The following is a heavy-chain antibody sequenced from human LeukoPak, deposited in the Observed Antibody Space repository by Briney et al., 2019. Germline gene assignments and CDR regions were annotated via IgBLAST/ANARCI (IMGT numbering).Heavy chain of an antibody. Sequence: GGSLRLSCAASGFLFSSYEMNWVRRAPGKGLEWVSYISSRSRTIDYADSVKGRFTISRDNAKNSLYLQMNSLRTEDTALYYCARVASTGNDFDSWGQGTLVTVSS. J-gene: IGHJ4*02. CDR2: ISSRSRTI. V-gene: IGHV3-48*03. CDR1: GFLFSSYE. D-gene: IGHD2-8*02. CDR3: ARVASTGNDFDS.